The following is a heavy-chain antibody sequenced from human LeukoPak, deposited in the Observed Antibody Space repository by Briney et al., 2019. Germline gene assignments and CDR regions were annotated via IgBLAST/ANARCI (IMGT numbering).Heavy chain of an antibody. V-gene: IGHV4-39*02. D-gene: IGHD3-16*02. CDR1: GVSISSSNSY. CDR3: ARDENGYVWGSFRA. Sequence: PSETLFLTCTVSGVSISSSNSYWGWLRQPPGKGLEWIGSIYYSGSTYYNPSLKSRVTISVDTSKNQFSLKLSSVTAADTAVYYCARDENGYVWGSFRAWGQGTLVTVSS. CDR2: IYYSGST. J-gene: IGHJ5*02.